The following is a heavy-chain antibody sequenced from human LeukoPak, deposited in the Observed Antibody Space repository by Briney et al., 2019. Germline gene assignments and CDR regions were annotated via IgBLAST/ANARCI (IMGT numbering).Heavy chain of an antibody. CDR1: GCTFTGYY. V-gene: IGHV1-2*02. Sequence: ASVKVSCKASGCTFTGYYMHWVRQAPGQGLEWMGWINPNSGGANYAQKFQGRVTMTRDTSISTAYMELSRLRSDDTAVYYCARDSKPERFDYWGQGTLVTVSS. J-gene: IGHJ4*02. D-gene: IGHD1-14*01. CDR3: ARDSKPERFDY. CDR2: INPNSGGA.